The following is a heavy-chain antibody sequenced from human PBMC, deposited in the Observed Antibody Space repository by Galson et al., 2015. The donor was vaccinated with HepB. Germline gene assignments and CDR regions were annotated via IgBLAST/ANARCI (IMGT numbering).Heavy chain of an antibody. V-gene: IGHV3-23*01. J-gene: IGHJ6*03. Sequence: SLRLSCAASGFTFSTVAMSWVRQAPGKGLEWVSGISDSGGSTYYVDSVKGRFTISRDNSRNTLYLQMKSLRADDTAVYYCAGPKRPGYYFNMDVWGTGTTVTVSS. CDR2: ISDSGGST. D-gene: IGHD3-3*01. CDR3: AGPKRPGYYFNMDV. CDR1: GFTFSTVA.